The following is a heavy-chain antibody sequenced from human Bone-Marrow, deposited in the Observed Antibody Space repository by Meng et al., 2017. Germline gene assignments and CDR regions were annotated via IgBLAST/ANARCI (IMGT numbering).Heavy chain of an antibody. CDR3: ARARGIAVAEPWDY. CDR2: IYHSGST. J-gene: IGHJ4*02. CDR1: GGSISSSNW. D-gene: IGHD6-19*01. V-gene: IGHV4-4*02. Sequence: QVQLQASGPGLVEPSGTLSLPCAVSGGSISSSNWWSWVRQPPGKGLEWIGEIYHSGSTNYNPSLKSRVTISVDKSKNQFSLKLSSVTAADTAVYYCARARGIAVAEPWDYWGQGTLVTVSS.